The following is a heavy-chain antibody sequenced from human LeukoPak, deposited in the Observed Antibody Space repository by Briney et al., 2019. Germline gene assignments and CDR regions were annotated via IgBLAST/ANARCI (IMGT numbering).Heavy chain of an antibody. V-gene: IGHV3-53*01. CDR2: IYSGGST. CDR1: GFTFSSSA. J-gene: IGHJ3*02. CDR3: ASQDDYDAFDI. Sequence: GGSLRLSCVASGFTFSSSAMNWVRQAPGKGLEWVSVIYSGGSTYYADSVKGRFTISRDNSKNTLYLQMNSLRAEDTAVYYCASQDDYDAFDIWGQGTMVTVSS. D-gene: IGHD5-24*01.